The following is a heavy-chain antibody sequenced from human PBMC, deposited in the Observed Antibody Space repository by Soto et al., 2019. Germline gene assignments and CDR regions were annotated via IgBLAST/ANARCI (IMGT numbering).Heavy chain of an antibody. Sequence: RLSCAASGFTFSSYAMHWVRQAPGKGLEWVAVISYDGSNKYYADSVKGRFTISRDNSKNTLYLQMNSLRAEDTAVYYCARVACSGGSCYFDYWGQGTLVTVSS. D-gene: IGHD2-15*01. CDR3: ARVACSGGSCYFDY. V-gene: IGHV3-30-3*01. CDR2: ISYDGSNK. CDR1: GFTFSSYA. J-gene: IGHJ4*02.